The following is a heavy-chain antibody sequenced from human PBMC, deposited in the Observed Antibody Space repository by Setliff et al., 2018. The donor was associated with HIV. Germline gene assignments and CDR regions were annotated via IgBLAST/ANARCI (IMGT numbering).Heavy chain of an antibody. CDR2: ISYDGNSQ. CDR1: GFTFSYYT. V-gene: IGHV3-30*04. J-gene: IGHJ4*02. D-gene: IGHD3-22*01. Sequence: PGGSLRLSCAASGFTFSYYTMHWIRQTPDNGLEWVAVISYDGNSQYYADSVKGRFTLSRDNSKNTLYLQMNSLRAEDTAVYYCARAQGEYYYDSSGRALDYWGQGTLVTVSS. CDR3: ARAQGEYYYDSSGRALDY.